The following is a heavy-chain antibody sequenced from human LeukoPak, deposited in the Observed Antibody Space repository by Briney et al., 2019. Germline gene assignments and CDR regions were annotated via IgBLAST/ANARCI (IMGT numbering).Heavy chain of an antibody. V-gene: IGHV3-48*03. CDR1: GFALSDYA. J-gene: IGHJ6*04. Sequence: GGSLRLSCAASGFALSDYAINWVRQAPGKGREGVSYISSSGSTIYYAESVKGRFTISRDNAKNSLYLQMNSLRAEDTAVYYCAELGITMIGGVWGKGTTVTISS. CDR3: AELGITMIGGV. CDR2: ISSSGSTI. D-gene: IGHD3-10*02.